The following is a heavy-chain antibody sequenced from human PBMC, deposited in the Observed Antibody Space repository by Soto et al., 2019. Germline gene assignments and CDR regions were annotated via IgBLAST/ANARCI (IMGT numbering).Heavy chain of an antibody. CDR2: IYYSGST. D-gene: IGHD6-13*01. Sequence: QVQLQESGPGLVKPSQTLSLTCTVSGGSISSGGYYWSWIRQHPGKGLEWIGYIYYSGSTYYNPSLKSRVTISVHTSKNQFSLKLSSVTAADTAVYYCARVVAAGTGRGRYYFDYWGQGTLVTVSS. CDR3: ARVVAAGTGRGRYYFDY. V-gene: IGHV4-31*03. CDR1: GGSISSGGYY. J-gene: IGHJ4*02.